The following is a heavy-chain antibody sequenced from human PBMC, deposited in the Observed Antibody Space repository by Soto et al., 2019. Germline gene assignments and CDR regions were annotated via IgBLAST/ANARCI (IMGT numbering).Heavy chain of an antibody. CDR2: LSGSGGST. J-gene: IGHJ5*02. V-gene: IGHV3-23*01. CDR3: AKDEGYSSSWSGT. CDR1: GFTFSSYA. Sequence: EVQLLESGGGLVQPGGSLRLSCAASGFTFSSYAMSWVRQAPGKGLEWVSALSGSGGSTYYADSVKGRFTISRDNSKNTLYLQMNSLRAEDTAVYYCAKDEGYSSSWSGTWGQGTLVTVSS. D-gene: IGHD6-13*01.